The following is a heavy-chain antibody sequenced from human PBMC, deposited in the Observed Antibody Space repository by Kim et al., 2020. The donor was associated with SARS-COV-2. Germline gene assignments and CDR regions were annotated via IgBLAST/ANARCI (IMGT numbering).Heavy chain of an antibody. D-gene: IGHD6-13*01. Sequence: GGSLRLSCAASGFTFDDYAMHWVRQAPGKGLEWVSGISWNSGSIGYADSVKGRFTISRDNAKNSLYLQMKRLRAEDTALYYCAKVGYSSSWYRLDFDYWGQGTLVTVPS. CDR2: ISWNSGSI. J-gene: IGHJ4*02. CDR3: AKVGYSSSWYRLDFDY. V-gene: IGHV3-9*01. CDR1: GFTFDDYA.